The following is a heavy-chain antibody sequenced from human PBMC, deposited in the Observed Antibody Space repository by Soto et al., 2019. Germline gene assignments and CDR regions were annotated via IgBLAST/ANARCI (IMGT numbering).Heavy chain of an antibody. CDR3: AKDYRRSSSLFDY. V-gene: IGHV3-23*01. CDR1: GFTFSSYA. D-gene: IGHD6-6*01. Sequence: GGSLRLSCAASGFTFSSYAVSWVRQAPGKGLEWVSAISGSGGSTYYADSVKGRFTISRDNSKNTLYLQMNSLRAEDTAVYYCAKDYRRSSSLFDYWGQGTLVTVSS. CDR2: ISGSGGST. J-gene: IGHJ4*02.